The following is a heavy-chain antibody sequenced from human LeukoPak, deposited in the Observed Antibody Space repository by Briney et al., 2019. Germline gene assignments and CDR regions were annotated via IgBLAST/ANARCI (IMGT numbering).Heavy chain of an antibody. J-gene: IGHJ5*02. CDR1: RCTLPSHN. CDR2: ISSSSSYL. CDR3: AREELERWFDP. Sequence: LRLSCPPSRCTLPSHNMKFVRQAPPTPLEGVSSISSSSSYLYYADSVKGRFTISRDNAKNSLYLQMNSLRAEDTAVYYYAREELERWFDPWGQGTLVTVSS. V-gene: IGHV3-21*01. D-gene: IGHD1-1*01.